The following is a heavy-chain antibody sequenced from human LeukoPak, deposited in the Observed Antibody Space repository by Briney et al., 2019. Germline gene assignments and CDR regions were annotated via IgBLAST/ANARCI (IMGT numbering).Heavy chain of an antibody. Sequence: GGSLRLSCASSNFTFGYYAMSWVRQAPGTGLEWLSAITASGTNTFYPDSVQGRFTISRDNSKNTLYLQMNSLRAEDTAVYYCVKDREPDSGWNFDYWGQGTLVTVSS. J-gene: IGHJ4*02. CDR3: VKDREPDSGWNFDY. CDR1: NFTFGYYA. V-gene: IGHV3-23*01. D-gene: IGHD6-19*01. CDR2: ITASGTNT.